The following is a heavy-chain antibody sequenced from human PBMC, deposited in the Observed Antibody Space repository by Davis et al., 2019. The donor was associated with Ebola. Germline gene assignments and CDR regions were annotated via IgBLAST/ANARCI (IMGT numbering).Heavy chain of an antibody. V-gene: IGHV5-51*01. Sequence: GESLKISCKGSGYSFTSYWIAWVRQMPGKGLECMGIIYPGDSETRYSPSFQGQVTISAAKSITTAYLQWRRLKASDTAMYYCARLRSITRLTAFYYWGQGTLVTVSS. CDR1: GYSFTSYW. CDR3: ARLRSITRLTAFYY. J-gene: IGHJ4*02. CDR2: IYPGDSET. D-gene: IGHD3-10*01.